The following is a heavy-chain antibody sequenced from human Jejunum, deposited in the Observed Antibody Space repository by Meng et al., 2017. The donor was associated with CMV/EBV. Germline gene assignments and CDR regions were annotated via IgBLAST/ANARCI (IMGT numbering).Heavy chain of an antibody. Sequence: CKASADTFTNNFFHWVRQAPGQGLQWMGAINPISGTTDYALKFQGRVTMTRGTSTSTVYMGLSSLTSDDTAVYYCARGRYSSSSWFDPWGQGTLVTVSS. D-gene: IGHD6-6*01. CDR3: ARGRYSSSSWFDP. J-gene: IGHJ5*02. CDR2: INPISGTT. CDR1: ADTFTNNF. V-gene: IGHV1-46*01.